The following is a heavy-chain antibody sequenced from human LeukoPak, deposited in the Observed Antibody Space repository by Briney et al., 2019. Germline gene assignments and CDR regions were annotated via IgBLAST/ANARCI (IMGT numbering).Heavy chain of an antibody. CDR3: AKDIYSSGWLRAFDI. CDR1: GFTFSSYS. CDR2: ISSSSSYI. D-gene: IGHD6-19*01. Sequence: KPGGSLRLSCAASGFTFSSYSMNWVRQAPGKGLEWVSSISSSSSYIYYADSVKGRFTISRDNAKNSLYLQMNSLRAEDTALYYCAKDIYSSGWLRAFDIWGQGTMVTVSS. J-gene: IGHJ3*02. V-gene: IGHV3-21*04.